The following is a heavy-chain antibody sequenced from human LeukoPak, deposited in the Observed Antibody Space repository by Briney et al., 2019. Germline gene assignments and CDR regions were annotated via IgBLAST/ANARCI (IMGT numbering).Heavy chain of an antibody. D-gene: IGHD4-17*01. V-gene: IGHV1-46*01. CDR1: GYTFTSYY. J-gene: IGHJ4*02. CDR3: ARHLRGFGDYASYFDY. CDR2: INPSGGST. Sequence: ASVKVSCKASGYTFTSYYMHWVRQAPGQGLEWMGIINPSGGSTSYAQKFQGRVTMTRDTSTSTVYMELSSLRSEDTAVYYCARHLRGFGDYASYFDYWGQGTLVTVSS.